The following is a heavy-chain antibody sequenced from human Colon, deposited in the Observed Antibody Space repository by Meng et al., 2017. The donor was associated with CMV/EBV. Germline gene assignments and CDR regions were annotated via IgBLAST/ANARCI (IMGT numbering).Heavy chain of an antibody. J-gene: IGHJ6*02. Sequence: GESLKISCSVSGLNFDIYAMTLVRQAPGKGLEWVSSISSESETTNYADSVKGRFTISRDNSKNTLYLQMNSLRAEDTAVYYCAKVNTGATTYYYGMDVWGQGTTVTVSS. V-gene: IGHV3-23*01. D-gene: IGHD1-26*01. CDR3: AKVNTGATTYYYGMDV. CDR1: GLNFDIYA. CDR2: ISSESETT.